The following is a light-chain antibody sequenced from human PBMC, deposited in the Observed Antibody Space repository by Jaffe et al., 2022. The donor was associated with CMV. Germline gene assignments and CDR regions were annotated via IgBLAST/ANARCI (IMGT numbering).Light chain of an antibody. CDR3: QQRSNWPPTVT. CDR1: ESVSSY. J-gene: IGKJ3*01. CDR2: DAS. Sequence: EIVLTQSPATLSLSPGERATLSCRASESVSSYLAWYQQKPGQAPRLLIYDASNRATGIPARFSGSGSETDFTLTISSLEPEDFAVYYCQQRSNWPPTVTFGPGTKVDI. V-gene: IGKV3-11*01.